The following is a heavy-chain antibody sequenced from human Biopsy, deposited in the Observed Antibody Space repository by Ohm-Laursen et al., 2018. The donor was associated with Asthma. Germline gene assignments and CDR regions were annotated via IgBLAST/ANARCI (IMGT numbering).Heavy chain of an antibody. CDR2: ISKDASTQ. CDR1: GFSFSNFA. Sequence: SLRLSCSASGFSFSNFAIHWVRQAPGEGLEWVGVISKDASTQDYADSVKGRFTMARDNSKNTLDLQMNSLREEDTAVYYCVRDGTDDAFDIWGQGTVVSVSS. D-gene: IGHD1-1*01. CDR3: VRDGTDDAFDI. V-gene: IGHV3-30*01. J-gene: IGHJ3*02.